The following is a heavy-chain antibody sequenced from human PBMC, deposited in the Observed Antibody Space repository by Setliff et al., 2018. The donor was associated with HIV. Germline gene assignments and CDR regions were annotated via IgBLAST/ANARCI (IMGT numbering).Heavy chain of an antibody. D-gene: IGHD1-1*01. J-gene: IGHJ4*02. CDR3: ARSRTEERLFDY. Sequence: ASVKVSCKASGYTFTSYAMHWVRQAPGQRLEWMGWINAGNGNTKYSQKFQGRVTITRDTSASTAYMELSSLRSEDTAVYYCARSRTEERLFDYRGQGTLVTVAS. CDR1: GYTFTSYA. CDR2: INAGNGNT. V-gene: IGHV1-3*01.